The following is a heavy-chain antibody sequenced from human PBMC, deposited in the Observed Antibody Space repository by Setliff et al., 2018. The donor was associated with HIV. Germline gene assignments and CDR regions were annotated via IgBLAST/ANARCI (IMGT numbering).Heavy chain of an antibody. D-gene: IGHD1-26*01. CDR1: GSSLTELS. Sequence: ASVKVSCKVSGSSLTELSIHWVRQTPGKGLQWMGGFDPEDGPNDGQTIYARKFQGRVTMTEDTSTDTAYMVLARLTSEDTAVYFCATVGPTGAYFHDWGQGTLVTVSS. V-gene: IGHV1-24*01. CDR2: FDPEDGPNDGQT. J-gene: IGHJ4*02. CDR3: ATVGPTGAYFHD.